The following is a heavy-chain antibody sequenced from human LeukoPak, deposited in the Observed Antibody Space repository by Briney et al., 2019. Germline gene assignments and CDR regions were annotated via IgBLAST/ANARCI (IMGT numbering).Heavy chain of an antibody. CDR3: AREDNLGSGSSPNDY. Sequence: ASVKVSCKASGYTFTGYYMDWVRQAPGQGPEWMGRINPNSGGTNYAQKFQGRVTMTRDTSISTAYMELSRLRSDDMAVYYCAREDNLGSGSSPNDYWGQGTLVTVSS. CDR2: INPNSGGT. J-gene: IGHJ4*02. V-gene: IGHV1-2*06. D-gene: IGHD6-19*01. CDR1: GYTFTGYY.